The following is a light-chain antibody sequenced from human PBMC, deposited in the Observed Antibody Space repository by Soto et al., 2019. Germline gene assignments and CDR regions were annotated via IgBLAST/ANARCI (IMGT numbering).Light chain of an antibody. CDR3: QHYCSSHLT. CDR1: QSVSSSY. CDR2: GAS. Sequence: EIVLTQSPGTLSLSPGERATLSCRASQSVSSSYLAWYHQKPGQAPRLLIYGASSRATGIPGRFSGSGSGTDLTLTISRLEPEDFVAYYCQHYCSSHLTFGGGTKVEIK. J-gene: IGKJ4*01. V-gene: IGKV3-20*01.